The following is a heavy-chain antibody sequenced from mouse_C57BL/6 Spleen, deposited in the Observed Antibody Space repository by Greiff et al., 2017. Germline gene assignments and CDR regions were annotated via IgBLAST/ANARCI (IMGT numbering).Heavy chain of an antibody. CDR2: INPSNGGT. Sequence: QVQLKQPGTELVKPGASVKLSCKASGYTFTSYWMHWVKQRPGQGLEWIGNINPSNGGTNYNEKFKSKATLTVDKYSSTAYMQLSSLTSEDSAVYYCATYDYDMGYFDYWGQGTTLTVSS. D-gene: IGHD2-4*01. J-gene: IGHJ2*01. CDR1: GYTFTSYW. CDR3: ATYDYDMGYFDY. V-gene: IGHV1-53*01.